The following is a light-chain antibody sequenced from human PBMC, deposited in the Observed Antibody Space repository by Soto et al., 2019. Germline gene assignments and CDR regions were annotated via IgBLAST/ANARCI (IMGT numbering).Light chain of an antibody. CDR1: QTVSNTY. J-gene: IGKJ4*01. V-gene: IGKV3-20*01. Sequence: EIVLTQFPGALSSSPGERVTLSCRASQTVSNTYLAWYQQKSGQAPKFLIYGASNRATGIPDRFSGSGSGTDFTLTISRLEPEDFAVYYCQQYGALPPTFGGGTKVEIK. CDR3: QQYGALPPT. CDR2: GAS.